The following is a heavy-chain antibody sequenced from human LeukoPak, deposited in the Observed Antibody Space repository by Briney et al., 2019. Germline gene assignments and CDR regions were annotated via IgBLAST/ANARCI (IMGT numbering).Heavy chain of an antibody. CDR3: ARESYYYDSSGYSPLDY. D-gene: IGHD3-22*01. CDR1: GFTLSSYS. CDR2: ISSSSSYI. V-gene: IGHV3-21*01. Sequence: GGSLRLSCAASGFTLSSYSMNWVRQAPGKGLEWVSSISSSSSYIYYADSVKGRFTISRDNAKNSLYLQMNSLRAEDTAVYYCARESYYYDSSGYSPLDYWGQGTLVTVSS. J-gene: IGHJ4*02.